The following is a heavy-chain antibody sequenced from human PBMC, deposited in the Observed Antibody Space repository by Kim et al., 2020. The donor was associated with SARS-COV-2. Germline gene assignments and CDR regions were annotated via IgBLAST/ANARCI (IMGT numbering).Heavy chain of an antibody. D-gene: IGHD3-10*01. CDR3: ARDRNGFGELPWYYGMDV. J-gene: IGHJ6*02. CDR2: IYYSGST. V-gene: IGHV4-31*03. Sequence: SETLSLTCTVSGGSISSGGYYWSWIRQHPGKGLEWIGYIYYSGSTYYNPSLKSRVTISVDTSKNQFSLKLSSVTAADTAVYYCARDRNGFGELPWYYGMDVWGQGTTVTVSS. CDR1: GGSISSGGYY.